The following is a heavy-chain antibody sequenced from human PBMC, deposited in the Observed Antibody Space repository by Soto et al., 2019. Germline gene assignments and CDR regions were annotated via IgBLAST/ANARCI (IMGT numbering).Heavy chain of an antibody. CDR2: ISSSTSSI. Sequence: EGQLVESGGGLIQPGGSLRLSCAASGFTFSSYSMAWVRQAPGKGLEWISYISSSTSSIYYTDSVKGRFTISRDNANKSLYLQLNSLRDEDTAVYFCARDNRRPVEVAGVFYYYHAMDVWGLGTTVTVSS. V-gene: IGHV3-48*02. D-gene: IGHD6-19*01. CDR3: ARDNRRPVEVAGVFYYYHAMDV. J-gene: IGHJ6*02. CDR1: GFTFSSYS.